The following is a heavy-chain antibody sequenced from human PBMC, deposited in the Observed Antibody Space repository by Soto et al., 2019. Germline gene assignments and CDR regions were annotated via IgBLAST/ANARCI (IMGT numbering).Heavy chain of an antibody. Sequence: VGSLRLSCAASGFTFSSYAMHWVRQAPGKGLEWVAVISYDGSNKYYADSVKGRFTISRDNSKNTLYLQMNSLRAEDTAVYYCARDRDGSGYLDYWGQGTLVTVSS. CDR2: ISYDGSNK. CDR1: GFTFSSYA. J-gene: IGHJ4*02. CDR3: ARDRDGSGYLDY. V-gene: IGHV3-30-3*01. D-gene: IGHD3-22*01.